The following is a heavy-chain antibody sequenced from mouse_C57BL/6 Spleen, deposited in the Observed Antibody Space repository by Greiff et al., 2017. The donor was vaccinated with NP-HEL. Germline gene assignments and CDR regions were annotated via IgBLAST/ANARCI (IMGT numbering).Heavy chain of an antibody. V-gene: IGHV1-26*01. CDR1: GYTFTDYY. CDR2: INPNNGGT. Sequence: EVQLQQSGPELVKPGASVKISCKASGYTFTDYYMNWVKQSHGKSLEWIGDINPNNGGTSYNQKFKGKATLTVDKSSSTAYMELRSLTSEDSAVYYCARWPYGNYFDYWGQGTTLTVSS. D-gene: IGHD2-1*01. CDR3: ARWPYGNYFDY. J-gene: IGHJ2*01.